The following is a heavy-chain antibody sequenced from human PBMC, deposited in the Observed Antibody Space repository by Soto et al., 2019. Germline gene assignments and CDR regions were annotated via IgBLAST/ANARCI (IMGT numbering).Heavy chain of an antibody. Sequence: ASVKVSCKASGYTFASYAISWMRQAPGQGLEWMGWISAYNGNTNYAQKLQGRVTMTTDTSTSTAYMELRSLRSDDTAVYYCARERSGSSDYWGQGTLVTVSS. V-gene: IGHV1-18*01. CDR3: ARERSGSSDY. CDR1: GYTFASYA. D-gene: IGHD1-26*01. CDR2: ISAYNGNT. J-gene: IGHJ4*02.